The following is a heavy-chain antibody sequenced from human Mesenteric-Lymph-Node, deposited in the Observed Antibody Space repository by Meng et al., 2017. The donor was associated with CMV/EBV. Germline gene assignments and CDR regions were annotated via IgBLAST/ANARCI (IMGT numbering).Heavy chain of an antibody. CDR2: INPNSGGT. CDR1: GYTFTGYY. V-gene: IGHV1-2*02. CDR3: ARAYIEGGYYHLDY. Sequence: VKVSCKASGYTFTGYYMHWVRQAPGQGLEWMGWINPNSGGTNYAQKFQGRVTMTRDTSISTAYMELRRLRSDDTAIYYCARAYIEGGYYHLDYWGQGTLVTVSS. D-gene: IGHD1-26*01. J-gene: IGHJ4*02.